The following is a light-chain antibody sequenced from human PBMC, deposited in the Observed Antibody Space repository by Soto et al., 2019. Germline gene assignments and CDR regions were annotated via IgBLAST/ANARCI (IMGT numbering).Light chain of an antibody. CDR1: QSVSSY. CDR3: QQRSNWAT. V-gene: IGKV3-11*01. CDR2: DAS. J-gene: IGKJ3*01. Sequence: EIVLTQFPGTLSLSPGERATLSCRASQSVSSYLAWYQQKPGQAPRLLIYDASNRATGIPARFSGSGSVTDFTLTISSLEPEDFAVYYCQQRSNWATFGPGTKVDI.